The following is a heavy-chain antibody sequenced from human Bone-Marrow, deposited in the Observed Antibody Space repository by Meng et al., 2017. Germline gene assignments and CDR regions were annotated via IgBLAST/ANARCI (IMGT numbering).Heavy chain of an antibody. V-gene: IGHV1-2*06. CDR2: IDPRSGDT. J-gene: IGHJ4*01. D-gene: IGHD6-13*01. CDR3: VRDEDISAAGKLFGDY. CDR1: GYTFTAYW. Sequence: VQAGAEVKHPGASVKAFCKPSGYTFTAYWLHWVRQAPGQGLDWMGRIDPRSGDTQYAQKFQGRVTMTRDTSISTTYMELSRLRSDDTAVYYCVRDEDISAAGKLFGDYWGHGTLVTVSS.